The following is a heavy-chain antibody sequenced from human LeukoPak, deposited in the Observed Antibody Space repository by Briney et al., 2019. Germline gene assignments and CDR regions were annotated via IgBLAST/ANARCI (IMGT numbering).Heavy chain of an antibody. CDR1: GFTFSSCE. CDR2: ISSSGDTI. J-gene: IGHJ3*02. D-gene: IGHD1-1*01. Sequence: PGRSLRLSCAASGFTFSSCEMNWVRQAPGKGLEWVSYISSSGDTIYYADSVKGRFTISRDNAKNSLYLQMNSLRDEDTAVYYCARDSAGTSAFDIWGQGTMVTVSS. V-gene: IGHV3-48*03. CDR3: ARDSAGTSAFDI.